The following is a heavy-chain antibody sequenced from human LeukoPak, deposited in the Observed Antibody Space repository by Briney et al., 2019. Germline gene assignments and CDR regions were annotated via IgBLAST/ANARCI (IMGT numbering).Heavy chain of an antibody. D-gene: IGHD3-22*01. Sequence: PSETLSLTCAVYGGSFSGYYWSWIRQPPGKGLEWIGEINHSGSTNYNPSLKSRVTISVDTSKNQFSLKLSSVTAADTAVYYCERGRPYYYDSSGYYRNWFDPWGQGTLVTVSS. CDR2: INHSGST. CDR1: GGSFSGYY. V-gene: IGHV4-34*01. CDR3: ERGRPYYYDSSGYYRNWFDP. J-gene: IGHJ5*02.